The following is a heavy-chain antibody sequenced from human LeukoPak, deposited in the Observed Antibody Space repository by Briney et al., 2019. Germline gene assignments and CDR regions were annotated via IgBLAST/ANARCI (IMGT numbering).Heavy chain of an antibody. J-gene: IGHJ4*02. CDR1: GGTFSRYA. Sequence: SVKVSCKASGGTFSRYAISWVRHAPGQGLEWMGGIIPIFGTANNAQKFQGRVRITADESTSTAYMELRSLRSEDTAVYYCAGSAASYGEDGPVGYWGQGTLVTVSS. CDR3: AGSAASYGEDGPVGY. D-gene: IGHD4-17*01. CDR2: IIPIFGTA. V-gene: IGHV1-69*01.